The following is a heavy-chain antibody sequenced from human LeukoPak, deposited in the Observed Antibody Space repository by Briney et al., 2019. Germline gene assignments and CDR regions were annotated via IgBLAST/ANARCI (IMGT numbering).Heavy chain of an antibody. Sequence: PSETLSLTCTVSGGSVSSGDYYWSWIRQPPGKGLEWIGYIYYSGSTYYNPSLKSRVTISVDTSKNQFSLKLSSVTAADTAVYYCARGARDYYYDSSGYYYWGQGTLVTVSS. D-gene: IGHD3-22*01. V-gene: IGHV4-30-4*01. CDR3: ARGARDYYYDSSGYYY. J-gene: IGHJ4*02. CDR2: IYYSGST. CDR1: GGSVSSGDYY.